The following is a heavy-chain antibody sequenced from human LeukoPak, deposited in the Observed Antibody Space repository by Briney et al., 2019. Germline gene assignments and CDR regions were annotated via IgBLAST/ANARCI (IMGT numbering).Heavy chain of an antibody. Sequence: GESLKISCAASGFTFSRYSMNWVRQAPGKGLEWVSYIRGSGGTTYYADSVKGRFTISRDNAKNSLYLQLNSLRDEDTAVYYCVRDPDALDYWGQGTLVTVSS. J-gene: IGHJ4*02. CDR2: IRGSGGTT. V-gene: IGHV3-48*02. CDR3: VRDPDALDY. CDR1: GFTFSRYS.